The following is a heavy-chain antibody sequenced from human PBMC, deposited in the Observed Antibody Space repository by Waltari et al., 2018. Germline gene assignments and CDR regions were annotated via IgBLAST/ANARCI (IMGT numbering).Heavy chain of an antibody. D-gene: IGHD2-2*01. CDR1: GASISRSYYY. CDR3: ARQRPAALVAWFDS. V-gene: IGHV4-39*07. CDR2: VDDSGNS. Sequence: QLQLQESGPGLVKPSETLSLSCTVSGASISRSYYYWGWIRQPPGKGLEWIGSVDDSGNSYYNPSLKSRVDISTDTSKNQLSLRLTSVTATDSAVYHCARQRPAALVAWFDSWGQGTPVIVSS. J-gene: IGHJ5*01.